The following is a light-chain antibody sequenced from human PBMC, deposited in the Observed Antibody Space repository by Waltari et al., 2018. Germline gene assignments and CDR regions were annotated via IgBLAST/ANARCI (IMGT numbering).Light chain of an antibody. V-gene: IGLV1-51*01. CDR3: GTWDSSLSAGV. CDR1: SRNLGNNY. J-gene: IGLJ2*01. Sequence: HSVLTQPPSVSAAPGQKGTISCSGISRNLGNNYLSWYQQPPGPAPKLLIYASNKRPSGIPDRFSGSKSGTSATLGITGLQTGDEADYYCGTWDSSLSAGVFGGGTKLTVL. CDR2: ASN.